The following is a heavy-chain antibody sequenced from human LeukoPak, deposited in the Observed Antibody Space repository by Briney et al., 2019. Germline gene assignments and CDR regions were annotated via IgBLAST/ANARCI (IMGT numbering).Heavy chain of an antibody. CDR1: GFTFSSYA. CDR3: ARDRNYYDSSGYSTEDY. CDR2: ISSSSSFV. D-gene: IGHD3-22*01. Sequence: GGSLRLSCAASGFTFSSYAMSWVRQAPGKGLEWVSTISSSSSFVYYADSVKGRFTISRDNAKNSLYLQMNSLRAEDTAVYYCARDRNYYDSSGYSTEDYWGQGTLVTVSS. J-gene: IGHJ4*02. V-gene: IGHV3-21*01.